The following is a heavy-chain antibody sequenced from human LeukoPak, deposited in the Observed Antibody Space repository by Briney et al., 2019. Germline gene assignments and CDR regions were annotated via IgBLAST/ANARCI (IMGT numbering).Heavy chain of an antibody. Sequence: GGSLRLSCAASGFTFSSYGMHWVRQAPGKGLEWVALIWYDGSNTYYADSVKGRFTISRDNSKNMLYLQMNSLRAEDTAVYYCARNYYDSSAYYYFDYWGQGTLVTVSS. CDR3: ARNYYDSSAYYYFDY. CDR2: IWYDGSNT. J-gene: IGHJ4*02. CDR1: GFTFSSYG. D-gene: IGHD3-22*01. V-gene: IGHV3-33*01.